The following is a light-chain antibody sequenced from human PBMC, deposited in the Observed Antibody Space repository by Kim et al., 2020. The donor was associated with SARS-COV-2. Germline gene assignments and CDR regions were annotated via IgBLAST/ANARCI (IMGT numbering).Light chain of an antibody. CDR2: AAS. CDR3: QQSDNTPYT. J-gene: IGKJ2*01. CDR1: QSISNY. V-gene: IGKV1-39*01. Sequence: SASVGDRVTITCRASQSISNYLNWYQQKPGKAPKLLIYAASSLETGVPSRFSGSGSGTDFTLTISSLQPEDFATYYCQQSDNTPYTFGQGTKLEI.